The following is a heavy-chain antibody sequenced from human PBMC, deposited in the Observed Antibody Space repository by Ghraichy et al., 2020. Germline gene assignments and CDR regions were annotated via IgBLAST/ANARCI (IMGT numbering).Heavy chain of an antibody. CDR3: ARDINVYGSGNYYGMDV. CDR2: IWYDGSNK. V-gene: IGHV3-33*01. J-gene: IGHJ6*02. Sequence: GSLRLSCAASGFTFSSYGMHWVRQAPGKGLEWVTVIWYDGSNKYYADSVKGRFTISRDNSKNTLYLQMNSLRAEDTAVYYCARDINVYGSGNYYGMDVWGQGTTVTVSS. CDR1: GFTFSSYG. D-gene: IGHD3-10*01.